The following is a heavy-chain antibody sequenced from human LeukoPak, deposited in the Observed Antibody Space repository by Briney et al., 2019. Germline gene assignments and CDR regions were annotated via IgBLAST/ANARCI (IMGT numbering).Heavy chain of an antibody. CDR3: ARLLDNDSSGDPDTFDM. D-gene: IGHD3-22*01. CDR1: GGSISRQY. CDR2: INYSGTT. Sequence: PSETLSLTCTVSGGSISRQYWTWLRQPPGKGLEWIGFINYSGTTRYNPSLQSRVTISVDTSESYFSLKLTSVTAADTAVYYCARLLDNDSSGDPDTFDMWGQGTMVIVSS. J-gene: IGHJ3*02. V-gene: IGHV4-59*11.